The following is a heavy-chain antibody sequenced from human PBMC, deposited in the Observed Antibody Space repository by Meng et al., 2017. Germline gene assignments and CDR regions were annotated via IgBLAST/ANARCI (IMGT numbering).Heavy chain of an antibody. CDR2: ITSSASTI. D-gene: IGHD6-13*01. CDR3: ARVMGSYSSDY. V-gene: IGHV3-11*01. Sequence: QVQLVESGGGLVEPEGSLRPSCAASGFTFSDYYMSWIRQAPGKGLEWVSYITSSASTIHYADSVKGRFTISRDNAKNSLYLQMNSLRAEDTAVYYCARVMGSYSSDYWGPGTLVTVSS. J-gene: IGHJ4*02. CDR1: GFTFSDYY.